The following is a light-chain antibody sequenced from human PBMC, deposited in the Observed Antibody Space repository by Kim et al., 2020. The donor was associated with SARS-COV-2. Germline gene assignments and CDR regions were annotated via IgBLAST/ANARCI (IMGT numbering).Light chain of an antibody. Sequence: SASIGYRVTITCRASQSMSTWFAWYQQKPGKAPNLLIYEASTLQNEVPSRFSGSGSGTEFPLTINSLQPDDSATYYCQQYGSPSTFGGGTKVDIK. CDR1: QSMSTW. V-gene: IGKV1-5*03. CDR3: QQYGSPST. J-gene: IGKJ4*01. CDR2: EAS.